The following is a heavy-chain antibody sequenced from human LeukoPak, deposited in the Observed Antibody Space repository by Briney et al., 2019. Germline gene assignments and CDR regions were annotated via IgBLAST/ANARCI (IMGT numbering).Heavy chain of an antibody. CDR2: VSASGSAT. V-gene: IGHV3-48*02. CDR3: ARISGLGAREYLDH. J-gene: IGHJ4*02. Sequence: PGGSLRLSCAASGFTFSNYNMNWVRQAPGKGLEWVSYVSASGSATYYGDSVKGRFTISRDNAKNSVFMQMNSLRDEDTAVYYCARISGLGAREYLDHWGQGTLVTVSS. D-gene: IGHD2/OR15-2a*01. CDR1: GFTFSNYN.